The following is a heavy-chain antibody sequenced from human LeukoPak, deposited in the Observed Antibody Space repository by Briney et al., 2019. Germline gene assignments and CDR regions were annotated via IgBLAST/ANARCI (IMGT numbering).Heavy chain of an antibody. CDR2: ISSTSPRAI. CDR1: GFTFSDYY. V-gene: IGHV3-11*01. Sequence: GGSLRLSCAASGFTFSDYYMSWIRQAPGKGLEWVSLISSTSPRAISYGDSVKGRFTTSRDDAKDSLFLQMNNLRVEDTAMYYCAGHARGSYLVYWGQGILVTVSA. J-gene: IGHJ4*02. D-gene: IGHD6-6*01. CDR3: AGHARGSYLVY.